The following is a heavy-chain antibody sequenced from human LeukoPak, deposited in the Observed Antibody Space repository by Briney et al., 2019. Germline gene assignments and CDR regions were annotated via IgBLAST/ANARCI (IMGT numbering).Heavy chain of an antibody. Sequence: ASVKVSCKASGYTFTSYDINWVRQATGQGLEWMGWMNPNSGNTGYAQKFQGRVTMTRNTSISTAYMELSSLRSEDTAVYYCARSGSDYYYMDVWGKGTTVTVSS. J-gene: IGHJ6*03. CDR1: GYTFTSYD. CDR2: MNPNSGNT. CDR3: ARSGSDYYYMDV. V-gene: IGHV1-8*01.